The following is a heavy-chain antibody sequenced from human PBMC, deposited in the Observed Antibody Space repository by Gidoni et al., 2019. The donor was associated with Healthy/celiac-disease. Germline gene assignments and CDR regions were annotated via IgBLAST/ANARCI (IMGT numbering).Heavy chain of an antibody. D-gene: IGHD3-10*01. CDR2: ISWNSGSI. CDR1: GFTFDDYA. CDR3: AKVSRPGYGSGSYSLDY. J-gene: IGHJ4*02. Sequence: EVQLVESGGGLVQPGRSLRLSCAASGFTFDDYAMHWVRQAPGKGLEWVSGISWNSGSIGYADSVKGRFTISRDNAKNSLYLQMNSLRAEDTALYYCAKVSRPGYGSGSYSLDYWGQGTLVTVSS. V-gene: IGHV3-9*01.